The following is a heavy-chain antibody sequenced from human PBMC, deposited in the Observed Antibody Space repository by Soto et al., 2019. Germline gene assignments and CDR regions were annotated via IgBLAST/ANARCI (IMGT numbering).Heavy chain of an antibody. D-gene: IGHD6-6*01. CDR3: AKDAVAARPDAFDI. V-gene: IGHV3-33*06. CDR2: IWYDGSNK. Sequence: GGSLRLSCAASGFTFSSYVMHWVRQAPGKGLEWVAVIWYDGSNKFYADSVKGRFTISRDNSKNTLYLQMNSLRAEDTAVFYCAKDAVAARPDAFDIWGQGTMVTVSS. J-gene: IGHJ3*02. CDR1: GFTFSSYV.